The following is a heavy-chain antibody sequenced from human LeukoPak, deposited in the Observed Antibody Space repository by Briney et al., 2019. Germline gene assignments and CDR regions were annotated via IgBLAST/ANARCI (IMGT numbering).Heavy chain of an antibody. Sequence: SETLSLTCTVSGVSISSYYWSWIRQPPGKGLEWIGYIYYSGSTNYNPSLKSRVTISVDTSKNQFSPKLSSVTAADTAVYYCARHRAAYCGGDCDLDYWGQGTLVTVSS. CDR2: IYYSGST. D-gene: IGHD2-21*02. V-gene: IGHV4-59*08. CDR1: GVSISSYY. CDR3: ARHRAAYCGGDCDLDY. J-gene: IGHJ4*02.